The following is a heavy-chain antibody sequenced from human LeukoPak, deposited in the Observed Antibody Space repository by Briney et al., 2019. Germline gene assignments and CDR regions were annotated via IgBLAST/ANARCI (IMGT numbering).Heavy chain of an antibody. Sequence: ASVKISCKASGYTFTNNYMHWVRQAPGQGLEWMGVIHPSGSSTNYAQKFQGRVIMTKDTSTSTVYIELNSLKSEDTAVYHCARMDMDTAMVTNYLDHWGQGTLVTVSS. D-gene: IGHD5-18*01. CDR3: ARMDMDTAMVTNYLDH. CDR2: IHPSGSST. CDR1: GYTFTNNY. J-gene: IGHJ4*02. V-gene: IGHV1-46*01.